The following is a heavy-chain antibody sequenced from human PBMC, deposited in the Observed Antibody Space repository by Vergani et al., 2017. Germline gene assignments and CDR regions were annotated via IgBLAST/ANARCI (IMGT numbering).Heavy chain of an antibody. CDR3: ARHGRIGYSSGWYWFDP. CDR2: IYYSGST. CDR1: GGSISSYY. J-gene: IGHJ5*02. V-gene: IGHV4-59*08. D-gene: IGHD6-19*01. Sequence: QVQLQESGPGLVKPSETLSLTCTVSGGSISSYYWSWIRQPPGKGLEWIGYIYYSGSTNSNPSLKSRVTIAVDTSKNQFSLKLSSVTAADTAVYYCARHGRIGYSSGWYWFDPWGQGTLVTVSS.